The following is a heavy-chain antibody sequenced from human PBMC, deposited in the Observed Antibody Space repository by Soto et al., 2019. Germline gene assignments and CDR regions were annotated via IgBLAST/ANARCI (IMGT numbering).Heavy chain of an antibody. D-gene: IGHD3-9*01. CDR3: AHAGDYDLLSFDH. V-gene: IGHV2-5*02. J-gene: IGHJ4*02. CDR2: IYWDDDK. CDR1: GFSLTTTDMG. Sequence: QITLKESGPPLVRPAQTLTLTCAFSGFSLTTTDMGVAWIRQTPGKALAWLALIYWDDDKRYSPSLKNRLAISKATSRNRVVLTITSINPEDTGTYFCAHAGDYDLLSFDHWGPGTLVTVSS.